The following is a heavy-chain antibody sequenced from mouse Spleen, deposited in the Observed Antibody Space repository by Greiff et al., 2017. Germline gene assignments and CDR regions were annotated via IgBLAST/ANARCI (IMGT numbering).Heavy chain of an antibody. J-gene: IGHJ3*01. CDR2: INPSNGGT. CDR3: TRWGFAY. CDR1: GYTFTSYY. V-gene: IGHV1S81*02. Sequence: VKLMESGAELVKPGASVKLSCKASGYTFTSYYMYWVKQRPGQGLEWIGEINPSNGGTNFNEKFKSKATLTVDKSSSTAYMQLSSLTSEDSAVYYCTRWGFAYWGQGTLVTVSA.